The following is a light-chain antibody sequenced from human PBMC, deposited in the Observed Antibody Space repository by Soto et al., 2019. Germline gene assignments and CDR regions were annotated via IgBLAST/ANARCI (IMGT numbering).Light chain of an antibody. J-gene: IGLJ1*01. V-gene: IGLV2-23*03. CDR1: SSDVGSYDL. CDR3: CSYAGSSTFV. CDR2: DGF. Sequence: QSALTQPASVAGSRGKSIPFSCTGSSSDVGSYDLVSWYQQHPGRAPKLIIYDGFKRPSGVSDRFSGSKSGYTASLTISGLQADDEADYYCCSYAGSSTFVFGTGTKLTVL.